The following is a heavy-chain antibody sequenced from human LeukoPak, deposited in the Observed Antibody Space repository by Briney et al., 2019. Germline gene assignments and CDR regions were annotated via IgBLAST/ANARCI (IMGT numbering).Heavy chain of an antibody. CDR3: ARVYSGYEHYGMDV. J-gene: IGHJ6*04. D-gene: IGHD5-12*01. CDR1: GFTFSSYG. V-gene: IGHV3-33*01. Sequence: GRSLRLSCAASGFTFSSYGMLGVRQAPGKGLEGVADIWYDGSNKYYADSVKGRFTIYRDNSKNTLYLQMNSLRAEDTAVYYCARVYSGYEHYGMDVWGKGTTVTVSS. CDR2: IWYDGSNK.